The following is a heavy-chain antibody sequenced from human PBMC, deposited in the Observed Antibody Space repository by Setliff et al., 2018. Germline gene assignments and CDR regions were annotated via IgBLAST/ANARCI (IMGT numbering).Heavy chain of an antibody. D-gene: IGHD6-19*01. CDR2: IYIGGSA. J-gene: IGHJ6*03. V-gene: IGHV4-4*07. CDR3: AREQWLDPPGYYYMDV. CDR1: GGSISSYY. Sequence: KPSETLSLTCTVSGGSISSYYWSWIRQPAGKGLEWIVHIYIGGSANYNPSLKSRVTMSIDTSKNQFSLKLNSVTAADMAVYYCAREQWLDPPGYYYMDVWAKGTTVTVSS.